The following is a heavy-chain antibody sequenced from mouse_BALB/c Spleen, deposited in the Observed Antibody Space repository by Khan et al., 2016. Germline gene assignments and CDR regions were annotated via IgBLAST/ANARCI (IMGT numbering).Heavy chain of an antibody. J-gene: IGHJ4*01. Sequence: EVQLVESGGGLVQPGGSLKLSCAASGYDFSRYWMSWVRQAPGKGLEWIGEINPDSSTINYTPSLKDKFIISRDNAKNTPYLQITKVRSEDTALYYSANRGKYGTMDYWGQGTSVTVSA. V-gene: IGHV4-1*02. D-gene: IGHD1-1*01. CDR3: ANRGKYGTMDY. CDR1: GYDFSRYW. CDR2: INPDSSTI.